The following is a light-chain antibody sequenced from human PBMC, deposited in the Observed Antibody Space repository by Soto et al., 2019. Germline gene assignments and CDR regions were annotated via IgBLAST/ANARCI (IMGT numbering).Light chain of an antibody. CDR1: QTIRDNF. CDR3: QQYGSSPWT. Sequence: EIVLTQSPGTLSLSPGERATLSCRASQTIRDNFLAWYKQKPGQAPRLLIYGASSRATGSPDRFGGSGSGTDFTLTISRLEPEDIAVNYCQQYGSSPWTFGQWTRVQIK. CDR2: GAS. J-gene: IGKJ1*01. V-gene: IGKV3-20*01.